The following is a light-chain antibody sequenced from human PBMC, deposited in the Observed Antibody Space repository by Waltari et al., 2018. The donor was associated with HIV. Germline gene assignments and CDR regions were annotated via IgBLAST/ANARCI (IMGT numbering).Light chain of an antibody. J-gene: IGLJ2*01. V-gene: IGLV1-44*01. CDR2: SNN. CDR3: SSWDDSLNGVV. CDR1: SSNIGSHT. Sequence: QSVLTQPPSASGTPGQRVTISCSGSSSNIGSHTVNWYQQLPGTAPKLLIYSNNQRPPGVPDRFSGSKSGTSASLAISGLQSEAEAHYYCSSWDDSLNGVVFGGGTKLTVL.